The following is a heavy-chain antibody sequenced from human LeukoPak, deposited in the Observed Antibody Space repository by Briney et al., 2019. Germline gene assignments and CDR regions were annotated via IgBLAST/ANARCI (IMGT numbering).Heavy chain of an antibody. J-gene: IGHJ4*02. CDR3: ARLSSGYGDY. V-gene: IGHV4-39*01. CDR1: GGSISSSSYY. Sequence: SETLSLTCTVSGGSISSSSYYWGWIRQPPGKGLEWIGSIYYSGSTYYNPSLKSRVTISVDTSKNQFSLKLSSVTAADTAVYYCARLSSGYGDYWGQGTLVTVSS. CDR2: IYYSGST. D-gene: IGHD5-12*01.